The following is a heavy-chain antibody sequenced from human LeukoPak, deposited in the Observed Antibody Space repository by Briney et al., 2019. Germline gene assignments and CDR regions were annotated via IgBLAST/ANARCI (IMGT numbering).Heavy chain of an antibody. J-gene: IGHJ4*02. D-gene: IGHD6-19*01. CDR1: GFTFSSYA. CDR2: ISYDGSNK. CDR3: ARDGQWLVYYFDY. V-gene: IGHV3-30*04. Sequence: GGSRRLSCAASGFTFSSYAMPWVRQAPGKGLEWVAVISYDGSNKYYADSVKGRFTISRDNSKNTLYLQMNSLRAEDTAVYYCARDGQWLVYYFDYWGQGTLVTVSS.